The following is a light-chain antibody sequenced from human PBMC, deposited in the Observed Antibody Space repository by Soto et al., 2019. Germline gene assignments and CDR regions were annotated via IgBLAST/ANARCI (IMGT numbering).Light chain of an antibody. CDR3: QQYGSSTWT. V-gene: IGKV3-20*01. J-gene: IGKJ1*01. CDR1: QSVSSN. CDR2: GAS. Sequence: EIVMTQSPATLSVSPGESATLSCRASQSVSSNLAWYQQKPGQAPRLLIYGASSRATGIPDRFSGSGSGTDFTLTISRLEPEDFAVYYCQQYGSSTWTFGQGTKVDIK.